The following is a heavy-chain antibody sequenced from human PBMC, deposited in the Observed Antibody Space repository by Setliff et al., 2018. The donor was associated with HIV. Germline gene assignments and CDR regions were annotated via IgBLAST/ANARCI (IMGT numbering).Heavy chain of an antibody. CDR2: VSHSGSS. CDR3: VRLLGKD. CDR1: GGSIKNDYRSDY. Sequence: SETLSLTCNVSGGSIKNDYRSDYWSWIRQPPGRGLEWIGSVSHSGSSDYSPSLESRASISIDISKNRFSLNLTSVTATDTAFYYCVRLLGKDWGRGKMVTVSS. V-gene: IGHV4-61*01. J-gene: IGHJ4*02. D-gene: IGHD7-27*01.